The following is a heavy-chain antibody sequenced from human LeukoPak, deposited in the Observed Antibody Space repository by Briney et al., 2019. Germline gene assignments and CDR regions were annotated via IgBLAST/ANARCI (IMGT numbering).Heavy chain of an antibody. V-gene: IGHV3-7*01. D-gene: IGHD5-18*01. CDR2: IKKDGSEK. CDR3: ARDLSGIAGYTYGRGIDY. J-gene: IGHJ4*02. CDR1: GFTFSSHW. Sequence: GGSLRLSCAASGFTFSSHWMSWVRQAPGKGLEGVANIKKDGSEKYYVDAGKGRFTISRDNAKTSLYLQMNSLRAEDTAVYYCARDLSGIAGYTYGRGIDYWGQGTLVTVSS.